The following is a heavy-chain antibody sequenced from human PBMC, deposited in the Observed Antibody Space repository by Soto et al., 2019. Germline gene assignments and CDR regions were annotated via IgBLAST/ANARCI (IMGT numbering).Heavy chain of an antibody. CDR2: INHSGST. CDR1: GGSFSGYY. J-gene: IGHJ5*02. Sequence: SETLSLTCAVYGGSFSGYYWSWIRQPPGKGLEWIGEINHSGSTNYNPSLKSRVTISVDTSKNQFSLKLSSVTAPDTAVFYCASPDQSYSRTGYSWGQGTLVTFSS. D-gene: IGHD6-13*01. V-gene: IGHV4-34*01. CDR3: ASPDQSYSRTGYS.